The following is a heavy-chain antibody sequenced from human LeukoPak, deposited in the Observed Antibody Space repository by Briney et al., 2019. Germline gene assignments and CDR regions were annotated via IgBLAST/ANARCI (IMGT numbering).Heavy chain of an antibody. Sequence: GGSLRLSCAASELTLSSYSMNWVRQAPGKGLEWVSSISSSSSYKYYADSVKGRFTISRDNAKNSLYQQMNSLRAEDTAVYYCARDWTTVGPFDYWGQGTLVTVSS. CDR3: ARDWTTVGPFDY. CDR2: ISSSSSYK. V-gene: IGHV3-21*01. D-gene: IGHD4-11*01. J-gene: IGHJ4*02. CDR1: ELTLSSYS.